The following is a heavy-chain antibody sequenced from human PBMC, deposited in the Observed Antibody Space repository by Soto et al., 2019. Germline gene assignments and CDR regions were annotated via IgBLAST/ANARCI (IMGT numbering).Heavy chain of an antibody. V-gene: IGHV4-31*03. CDR1: GGSISSGGYY. D-gene: IGHD6-13*01. CDR3: ARDSRSANYYYYGMDV. Sequence: SETLSLTCTVSGGSISSGGYYWSWIRQHPGKGLEWIGYIYYSGSTYYNPSLKSRVTISVDTSKNQFSLKLSSVTAADTAVYYCARDSRSANYYYYGMDVWGQGTTVTVSS. CDR2: IYYSGST. J-gene: IGHJ6*02.